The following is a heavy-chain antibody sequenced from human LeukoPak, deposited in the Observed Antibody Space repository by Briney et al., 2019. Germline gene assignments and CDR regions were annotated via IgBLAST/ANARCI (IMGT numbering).Heavy chain of an antibody. Sequence: GGSLRLSCAASGFTFSSYAMSWVRQAPGKGLEWVSAISGSGGSTYYADSVKGRFTISRDNSKNTLYLQMNSLRAEDTAVYYCAKEADDWLLTPGIGAFDIWGQGTMVTVSS. CDR1: GFTFSSYA. CDR3: AKEADDWLLTPGIGAFDI. V-gene: IGHV3-23*01. D-gene: IGHD3-9*01. CDR2: ISGSGGST. J-gene: IGHJ3*02.